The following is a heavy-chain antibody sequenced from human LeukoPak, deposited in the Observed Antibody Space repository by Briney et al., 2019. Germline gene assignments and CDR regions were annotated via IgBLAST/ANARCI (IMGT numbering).Heavy chain of an antibody. D-gene: IGHD6-13*01. CDR2: IYTSGST. J-gene: IGHJ6*03. CDR3: ARLPIAAAGSYYYYYMDV. CDR1: GGSISSGSYY. V-gene: IGHV4-61*02. Sequence: SQTLSLTCTVSGGSISSGSYYWSWIRQPAGKGLEWIGRIYTSGSTNYNPSLKSRVTISVDTSKNQFSLKLSSVTAADTAVYYCARLPIAAAGSYYYYYMDVWGKGTTVTISS.